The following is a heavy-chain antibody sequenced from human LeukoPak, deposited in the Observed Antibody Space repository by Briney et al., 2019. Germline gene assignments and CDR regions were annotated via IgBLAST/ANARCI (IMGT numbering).Heavy chain of an antibody. CDR2: IYHSGST. CDR3: ASHTMVRGVTRGWFDP. Sequence: SQTLSLTCAVSGGSISSGGYSWSWIRQPPGKGLEWIGYIYHSGSTYYNPSLKSRVTISVVRSKNQFSLKLSSVTAADTAVYYRASHTMVRGVTRGWFDPWGQGTLVTVSS. V-gene: IGHV4-30-2*01. CDR1: GGSISSGGYS. D-gene: IGHD3-10*01. J-gene: IGHJ5*02.